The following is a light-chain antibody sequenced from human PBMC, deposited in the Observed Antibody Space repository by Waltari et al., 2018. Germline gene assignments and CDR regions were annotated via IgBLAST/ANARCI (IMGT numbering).Light chain of an antibody. CDR2: GAS. V-gene: IGKV3-20*01. J-gene: IGKJ1*01. CDR1: QSVSSSY. Sequence: EIVLTQSPGTLSLSPGERATLSCRASQSVSSSYLAWYQQQPGQAPRPLIYGASSRATGIPDRFSGSGSGTDFTLTISRLEPEDFAVYYCQQYGSSPREFGQGTKVEIK. CDR3: QQYGSSPRE.